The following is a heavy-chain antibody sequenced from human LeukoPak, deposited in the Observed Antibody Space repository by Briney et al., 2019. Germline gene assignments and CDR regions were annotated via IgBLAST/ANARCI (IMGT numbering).Heavy chain of an antibody. J-gene: IGHJ4*02. CDR1: GFTFSSYG. CDR3: AKYGPQDSGSSHFDY. CDR2: ISGSGGST. Sequence: GGSLRLSCAASGFTFSSYGMSWVRQAPGKGLEWVSAISGSGGSTYYADSVKGRFTISRDNSRSTLCLQMNSLRAEDTAIYYCAKYGPQDSGSSHFDYWGQGALVTVSS. V-gene: IGHV3-23*01. D-gene: IGHD1-26*01.